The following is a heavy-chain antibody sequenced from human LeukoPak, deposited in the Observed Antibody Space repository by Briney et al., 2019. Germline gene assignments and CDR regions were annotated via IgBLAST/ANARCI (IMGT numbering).Heavy chain of an antibody. Sequence: ASVKLSCKASGYTFTSYGISWVRQAPGQGLEWMGWINAYNGNTNYAQKLQGRVTMTTDTSTSTAYMELRSLRSDDTAVYYCARVTAMVKATMIVVSRGLGYWGQGTLVTVSS. V-gene: IGHV1-18*01. CDR3: ARVTAMVKATMIVVSRGLGY. D-gene: IGHD3-22*01. CDR1: GYTFTSYG. J-gene: IGHJ4*02. CDR2: INAYNGNT.